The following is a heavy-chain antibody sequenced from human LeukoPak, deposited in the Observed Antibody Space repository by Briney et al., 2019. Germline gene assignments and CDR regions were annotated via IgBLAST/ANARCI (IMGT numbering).Heavy chain of an antibody. D-gene: IGHD6-13*01. CDR2: INPSGGST. Sequence: ASVKVSCKASGNTFSSNFLHWVRQAPGQGLEWMGIINPSGGSTTYAQRFQGRVSMTRDTSTSTVYMELNSLRSEDTAVYYCARGSRHSKLDYWGQGTLVTVSS. V-gene: IGHV1-46*01. CDR3: ARGSRHSKLDY. J-gene: IGHJ4*02. CDR1: GNTFSSNF.